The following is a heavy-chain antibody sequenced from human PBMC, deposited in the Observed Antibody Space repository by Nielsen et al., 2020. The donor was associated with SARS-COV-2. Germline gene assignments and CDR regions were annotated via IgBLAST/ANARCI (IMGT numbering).Heavy chain of an antibody. CDR2: IGTAGDT. D-gene: IGHD5-12*01. CDR3: AREGGYGAFDI. CDR1: GFTFSSYD. V-gene: IGHV3-13*01. J-gene: IGHJ3*02. Sequence: GGSLRLSCAASGFTFSSYDMHWVRQATGKGLEWVSAIGTAGDTYYPGSVKGRFTISRENAKNSLYLQMNSLRAGDTAVYYYAREGGYGAFDIWGQGTMVTVSS.